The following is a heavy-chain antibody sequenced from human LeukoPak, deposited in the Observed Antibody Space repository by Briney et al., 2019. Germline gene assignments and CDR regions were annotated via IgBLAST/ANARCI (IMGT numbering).Heavy chain of an antibody. Sequence: PSETLSLTCAVSGGSISSGGYSWSWIRQPPGKGLEWIGYIYYSGSTYYNPSLKSRVTISVDTSKNQFSLKLSSVTAADTAVYYCARAYYYYDSSGYNDAFDIWGQGTMVTVSS. CDR1: GGSISSGGYS. V-gene: IGHV4-30-2*05. D-gene: IGHD3-22*01. CDR3: ARAYYYYDSSGYNDAFDI. J-gene: IGHJ3*02. CDR2: IYYSGST.